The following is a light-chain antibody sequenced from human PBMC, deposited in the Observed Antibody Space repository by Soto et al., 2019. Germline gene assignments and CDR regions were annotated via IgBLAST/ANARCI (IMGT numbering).Light chain of an antibody. Sequence: QSVLTQPPSVSGAPGQKVTISCTGSSSNIGAGYDVHWYQQLPGTAPKLLIYGNSNRPSGVPDRFSGSKSGTSASLAITGLQAEDEADYYCQSYDSSLSAWVFGGGTKVALL. CDR3: QSYDSSLSAWV. J-gene: IGLJ3*02. V-gene: IGLV1-40*01. CDR2: GNS. CDR1: SSNIGAGYD.